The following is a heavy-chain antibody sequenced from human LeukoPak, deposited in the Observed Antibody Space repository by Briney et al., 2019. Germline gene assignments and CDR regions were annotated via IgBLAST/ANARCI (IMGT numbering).Heavy chain of an antibody. J-gene: IGHJ4*02. CDR3: AGQLELRFLEWLFDY. CDR2: ISYDGSNK. V-gene: IGHV3-30*03. CDR1: GFTFSSYG. D-gene: IGHD3-3*01. Sequence: GRSLRLSCADSGFTFSSYGMHWVRQAPGKGLEWVAVISYDGSNKYYADSVKGRFTISRDNSKNTLYLQMNSLRAEDTAVYYCAGQLELRFLEWLFDYWGQGTLVTVSS.